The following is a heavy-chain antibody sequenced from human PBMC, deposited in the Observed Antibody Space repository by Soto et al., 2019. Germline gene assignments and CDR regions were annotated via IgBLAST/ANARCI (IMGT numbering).Heavy chain of an antibody. CDR2: ISGSGGSP. Sequence: PGGSLRLSCAASGFTFSSYAMGWVRRAPGKGLEWVSGISGSGGSPYYADSVKGRFTISRDNSMNTLYLQMNSLRAEDTAVYYCARYTQVVVTAYFDFWGRGALVTVSS. V-gene: IGHV3-23*01. D-gene: IGHD2-21*02. J-gene: IGHJ4*02. CDR1: GFTFSSYA. CDR3: ARYTQVVVTAYFDF.